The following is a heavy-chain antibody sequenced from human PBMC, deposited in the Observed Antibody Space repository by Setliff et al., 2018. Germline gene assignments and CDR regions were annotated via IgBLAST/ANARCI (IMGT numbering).Heavy chain of an antibody. V-gene: IGHV4-39*01. D-gene: IGHD4-4*01. CDR2: ISYSGTT. CDR1: GALLSSKTSY. Sequence: PSETLSLTCTVSGALLSSKTSYWGWIRQPPGKGLEWIASISYSGTTYYNPSLATHFTMSVDTSKNQFFLKMHSVTTADTAVYYCARRGREMSTVRFFHSWGQGVLVTVS. CDR3: ARRGREMSTVRFFHS. J-gene: IGHJ4*02.